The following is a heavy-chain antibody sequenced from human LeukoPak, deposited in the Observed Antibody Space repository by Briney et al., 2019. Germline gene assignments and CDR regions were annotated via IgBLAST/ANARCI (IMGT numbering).Heavy chain of an antibody. CDR3: AGGYDSLFDY. Sequence: PSETLSLTCTVSGGSISTSSYYWGWVRQPPGKGLEWIGNIFYSGSTYYSPSLKSRVTISVDTSKNQFSLKLSSVTAADTAVYYCAGGYDSLFDYWGQGTLVTVSS. D-gene: IGHD5-12*01. CDR1: GGSISTSSYY. J-gene: IGHJ4*02. CDR2: IFYSGST. V-gene: IGHV4-39*01.